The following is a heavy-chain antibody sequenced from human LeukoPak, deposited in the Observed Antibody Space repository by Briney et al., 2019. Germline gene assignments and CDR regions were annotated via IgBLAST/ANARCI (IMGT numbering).Heavy chain of an antibody. CDR3: ARAQKPPYPEQVIAAAPFDY. D-gene: IGHD6-13*01. J-gene: IGHJ4*02. CDR1: GYTFTGYY. Sequence: ASVKVSCKASGYTFTGYYMHWVRQAPGQGLEWMGWINPNSGGTNSAQKFQGRVTLTRDTSISTAYMELSRLTSDDTAVYYCARAQKPPYPEQVIAAAPFDYWGQGTLVTVSS. CDR2: INPNSGGT. V-gene: IGHV1-2*02.